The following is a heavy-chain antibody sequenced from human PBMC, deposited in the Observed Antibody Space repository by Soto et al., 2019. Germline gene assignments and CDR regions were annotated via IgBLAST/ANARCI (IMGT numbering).Heavy chain of an antibody. D-gene: IGHD2-8*01. CDR2: IYHTGDT. Sequence: PSETLSLTCVVSSYSISSGFFWAWIRQPPGKGLEWVGSIYHTGDTRYNPSLRSQVSMSVDTSKNHFSLRLTYLTAADTAVYFCARDTNSLDLWGQGILVTVSS. J-gene: IGHJ5*02. CDR3: ARDTNSLDL. CDR1: SYSISSGFF. V-gene: IGHV4-38-2*02.